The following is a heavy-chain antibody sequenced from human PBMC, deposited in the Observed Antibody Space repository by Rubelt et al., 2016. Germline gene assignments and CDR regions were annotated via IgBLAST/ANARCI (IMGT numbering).Heavy chain of an antibody. Sequence: QLQLQESGPGLVKPSETLSLTCTVSGGSLSSSSYYWGWIRQPPGKGLEWIGSIYHSGSTYYNPSLKSGVPISVDTSKTQFSLKLSSVTAADTAVYYCARDHSSGWYLEGFFDYWGQGTLVTVSS. CDR2: IYHSGST. J-gene: IGHJ4*02. D-gene: IGHD6-19*01. CDR3: ARDHSSGWYLEGFFDY. V-gene: IGHV4-39*07. CDR1: GGSLSSSSYY.